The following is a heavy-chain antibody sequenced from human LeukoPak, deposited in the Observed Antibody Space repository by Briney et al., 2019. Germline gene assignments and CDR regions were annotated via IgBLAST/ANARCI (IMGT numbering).Heavy chain of an antibody. CDR1: GFTFSSYA. CDR2: ISGSGGST. Sequence: GGSLRLSCAASGFTFSSYAMSWVRQAPGKGLEWVSAISGSGGSTYYADSVKGRFTISRDNSKNTLYLQMNSLRAEDTAVYYCARGITMIVVAPGYWGQGTLVTVSS. CDR3: ARGITMIVVAPGY. V-gene: IGHV3-23*01. J-gene: IGHJ4*02. D-gene: IGHD3-22*01.